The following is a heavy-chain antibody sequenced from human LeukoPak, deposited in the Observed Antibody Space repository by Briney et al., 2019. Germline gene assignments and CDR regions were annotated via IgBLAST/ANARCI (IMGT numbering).Heavy chain of an antibody. Sequence: PGGSLRPSCAASGFTFSNYWMSWVRQAPGKGLEWVANINQDGSDKYYVDSVKGRFTISRDNAKNSLYLQMNSLRAEDTAIYYCLREETIVVIREPPPRGQGTLVTVSS. CDR1: GFTFSNYW. D-gene: IGHD3-22*01. J-gene: IGHJ4*02. CDR3: LREETIVVIREPPP. CDR2: INQDGSDK. V-gene: IGHV3-7*01.